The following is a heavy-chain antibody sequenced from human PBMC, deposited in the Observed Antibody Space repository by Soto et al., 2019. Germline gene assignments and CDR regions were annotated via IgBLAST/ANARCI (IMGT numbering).Heavy chain of an antibody. V-gene: IGHV3-15*01. D-gene: IGHD3-3*01. J-gene: IGHJ4*02. CDR2: IKSKTDGGTT. CDR1: GFTFSNAW. Sequence: GGSLRLSCAASGFTFSNAWMSWVRQAPGKGLEWVGRIKSKTDGGTTDYAAPVKGRFTISRDDSKNTLYLQMNSLKTEDTAVYYCTTTRSSFWSGPDYWGQGTLVTVSS. CDR3: TTTRSSFWSGPDY.